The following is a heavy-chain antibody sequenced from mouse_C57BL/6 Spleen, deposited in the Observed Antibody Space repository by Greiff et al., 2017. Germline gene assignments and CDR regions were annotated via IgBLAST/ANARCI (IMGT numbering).Heavy chain of an antibody. CDR2: IDPNSGGT. V-gene: IGHV1-72*01. CDR3: ARERNWYFDV. CDR1: GYTFTSYW. Sequence: QVQLQQPGAELVKPGASVKLSCKASGYTFTSYWMHWVKQRPGRVLEWIGRIDPNSGGTKYNEKFKSKATLTVDKPSSTAYMQLSSLTSEDSAVYYCARERNWYFDVWGTGTTVTVSS. J-gene: IGHJ1*03.